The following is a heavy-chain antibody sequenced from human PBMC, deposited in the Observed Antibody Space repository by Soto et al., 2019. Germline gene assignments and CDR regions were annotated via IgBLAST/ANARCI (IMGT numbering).Heavy chain of an antibody. J-gene: IGHJ4*02. CDR1: GFIFSVYF. CDR2: ISGPGSDT. CDR3: AKEDGGGPFDY. V-gene: IGHV3-23*01. D-gene: IGHD3-10*01. Sequence: LGSGGVPVHPGGSLRLSCESSGFIFSVYFMTWVRQPLGKGLEWVSGISGPGSDTDYADSVKGRFTISRDNSKNTLFLQMSSLRVEDTAVYYCAKEDGGGPFDYWSQRTVVTVSS.